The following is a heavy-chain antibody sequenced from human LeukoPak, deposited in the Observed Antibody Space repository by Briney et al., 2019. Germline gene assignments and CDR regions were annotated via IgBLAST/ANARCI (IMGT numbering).Heavy chain of an antibody. CDR3: ARDLGGVGGFDY. CDR1: GGSISSYY. D-gene: IGHD3-10*01. J-gene: IGHJ4*02. Sequence: LETLSLTCTVSGGSISSYYCSWIRQPPGKGLEWIGCIYYSGSTNYNPSLKSRVTISVDTSKNQFSLKLSSVTAADTAVYYCARDLGGVGGFDYWGQGTLVTVSS. V-gene: IGHV4-59*01. CDR2: IYYSGST.